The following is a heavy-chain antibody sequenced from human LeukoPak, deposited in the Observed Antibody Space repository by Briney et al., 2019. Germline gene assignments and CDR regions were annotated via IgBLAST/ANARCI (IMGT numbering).Heavy chain of an antibody. CDR3: ARQNAGYYFMDG. J-gene: IGHJ6*03. V-gene: IGHV4-4*09. Sequence: PSETLSLTCTVSGGSISSYYWSWIRQPPGKGLEWIGYIYTSGSTNYNPSLKSRVTISVDTSKNQFSLKLSSVPAADTAVYYCARQNAGYYFMDGWGKGTTVTVSS. D-gene: IGHD3-10*01. CDR1: GGSISSYY. CDR2: IYTSGST.